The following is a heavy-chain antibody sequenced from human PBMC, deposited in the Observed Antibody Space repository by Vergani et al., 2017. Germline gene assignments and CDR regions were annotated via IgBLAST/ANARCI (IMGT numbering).Heavy chain of an antibody. CDR2: IYYSWST. CDR1: GGSISRNDYY. J-gene: IGHJ4*02. Sequence: QVQLQESGPGLVKPSQTLSLTCSVSGGSISRNDYYWTWIRQPPGKSLEWLGYIYYSWSTYYNPSLKSRLTMSVDTSKNQFSLELSSVTASDTAMYYCASKPTGTTRYSVKYYFDFWGQGTLVAVSS. CDR3: ASKPTGTTRYSVKYYFDF. D-gene: IGHD2-8*02. V-gene: IGHV4-30-4*08.